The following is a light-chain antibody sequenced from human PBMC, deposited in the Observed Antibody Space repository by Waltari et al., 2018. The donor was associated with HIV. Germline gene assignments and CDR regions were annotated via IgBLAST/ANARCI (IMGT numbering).Light chain of an antibody. V-gene: IGKV1-33*01. CDR2: DAT. CDR1: QDISNH. CDR3: QQYHHLPWA. Sequence: DIQMTQSQSSLSASVGDRVTISCQASQDISNHLNWYQQKPGKAPNLLIYDATNLETGAPSRFSGSGSGTDFTFTISSLQPADIATYYCQQYHHLPWAFGQGTKVEF. J-gene: IGKJ1*01.